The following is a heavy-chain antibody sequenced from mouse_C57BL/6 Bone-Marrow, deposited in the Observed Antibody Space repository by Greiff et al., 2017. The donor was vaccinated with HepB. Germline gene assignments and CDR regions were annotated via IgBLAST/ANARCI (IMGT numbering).Heavy chain of an antibody. J-gene: IGHJ3*01. V-gene: IGHV5-6*01. CDR3: ARQILITTVVAPFAY. CDR1: GFTFSSYG. Sequence: EVMLVESGGELVKPGGSLKLSCAASGFTFSSYGMSWVRQTPDKRLEWVATISSGGSYTYYPDSVKGRFTISRDNAKNTLYLQMSSRKSEDTAMYYCARQILITTVVAPFAYWGQGTLVTVSA. D-gene: IGHD1-1*01. CDR2: ISSGGSYT.